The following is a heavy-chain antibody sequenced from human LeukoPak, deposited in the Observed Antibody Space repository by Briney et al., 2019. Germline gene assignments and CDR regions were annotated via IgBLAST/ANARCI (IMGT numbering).Heavy chain of an antibody. V-gene: IGHV1-2*02. D-gene: IGHD3-22*01. J-gene: IGHJ4*02. CDR3: ARVRDYYDSSGYYIDY. CDR1: GYTFTGYY. CDR2: INPNSGGT. Sequence: GALVKVSCKASGYTFTGYYMHWVRQAPGQGLEWMGWINPNSGGTNYAQKFQGRVTMTRDTSISTAYMELSRLRSDDTAVYYCARVRDYYDSSGYYIDYWGQGTLVTVSS.